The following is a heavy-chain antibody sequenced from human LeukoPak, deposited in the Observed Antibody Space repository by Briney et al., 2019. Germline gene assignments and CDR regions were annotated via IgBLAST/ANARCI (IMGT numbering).Heavy chain of an antibody. Sequence: GGSLRLSCAASGFTFSSYGMHWVRQAPGKGLEWVAVIWYDGSNKYYADSVKGRFTISRDNSKNTLYLQMNSLRVEDTAVYFCARDPGAFPYFFDCWGQGTLVTVSS. J-gene: IGHJ4*02. D-gene: IGHD4/OR15-4a*01. CDR1: GFTFSSYG. CDR3: ARDPGAFPYFFDC. CDR2: IWYDGSNK. V-gene: IGHV3-33*01.